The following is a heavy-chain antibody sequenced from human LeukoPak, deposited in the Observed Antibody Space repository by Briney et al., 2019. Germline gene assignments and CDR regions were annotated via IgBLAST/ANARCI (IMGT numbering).Heavy chain of an antibody. J-gene: IGHJ4*02. CDR2: ISSSGSTI. Sequence: GGSLRLSCAASGFTFSSYEMNWVRQAPGKGLEWVSYISSSGSTIYYADSVKGRFTISRDNAKNSLYLQMNSLRAEDTAVYYCAAVGYYDSSGSSGDYWGQGTLVTVSS. CDR3: AAVGYYDSSGSSGDY. CDR1: GFTFSSYE. V-gene: IGHV3-48*03. D-gene: IGHD3-22*01.